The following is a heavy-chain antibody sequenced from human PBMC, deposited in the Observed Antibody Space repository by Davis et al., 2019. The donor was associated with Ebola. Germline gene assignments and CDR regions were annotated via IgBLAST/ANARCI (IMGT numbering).Heavy chain of an antibody. J-gene: IGHJ6*02. Sequence: AASVKVSCKASGYSFTDDGISWVRQVPGQGLEWMGWISTYKGNTNYAQKVQGRVTMTTETSTSTVYMELRTLRSDDTAVYYCARDKEYSSSSGYYYYYGMDVWGQGTTVTVSS. CDR2: ISTYKGNT. D-gene: IGHD6-6*01. CDR3: ARDKEYSSSSGYYYYYGMDV. V-gene: IGHV1-18*01. CDR1: GYSFTDDG.